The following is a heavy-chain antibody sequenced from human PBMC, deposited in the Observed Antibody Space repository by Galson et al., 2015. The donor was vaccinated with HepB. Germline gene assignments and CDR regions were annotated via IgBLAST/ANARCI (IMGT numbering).Heavy chain of an antibody. CDR2: IRYDGSNK. D-gene: IGHD6-19*01. V-gene: IGHV3-30*02. CDR3: AKDHRSGCWFDP. Sequence: SLRLSCAASGFTFSSYGMHWVRQAPGKGLEWVAFIRYDGSNKYYADSVKGRFTISRDNSKNTLYLQMNSLRAEDTAVYYCAKDHRSGCWFDPWGQGTLVTVSS. J-gene: IGHJ5*02. CDR1: GFTFSSYG.